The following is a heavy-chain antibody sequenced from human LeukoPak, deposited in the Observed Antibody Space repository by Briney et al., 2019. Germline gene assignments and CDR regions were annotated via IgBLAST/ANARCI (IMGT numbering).Heavy chain of an antibody. CDR3: AKGFDFWRGLYYFDH. CDR1: GITFTDHG. J-gene: IGHJ4*02. Sequence: PGRSLRLSCAASGITFTDHGLSWVRQAPGKGLEWVSSISVSGGVTLYADSVKGRFIISRDNSRNRVYLEMNRLRAEDTAVYYCAKGFDFWRGLYYFDHWGQGTLVTVSS. CDR2: ISVSGGVT. V-gene: IGHV3-23*01. D-gene: IGHD3-3*01.